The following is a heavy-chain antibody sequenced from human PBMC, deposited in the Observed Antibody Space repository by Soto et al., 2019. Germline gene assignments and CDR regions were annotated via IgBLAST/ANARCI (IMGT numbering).Heavy chain of an antibody. Sequence: ASVKVSCKASGGTFSSYAISWVRQAPGQGLEWMGGIIPIFGTANYAQKFQGRVTITADESTSTAYMELSSLRSEDTAVYYCASTITMVRGVIQDAFDIWGQGTMVPVS. CDR1: GGTFSSYA. V-gene: IGHV1-69*13. J-gene: IGHJ3*02. D-gene: IGHD3-10*01. CDR2: IIPIFGTA. CDR3: ASTITMVRGVIQDAFDI.